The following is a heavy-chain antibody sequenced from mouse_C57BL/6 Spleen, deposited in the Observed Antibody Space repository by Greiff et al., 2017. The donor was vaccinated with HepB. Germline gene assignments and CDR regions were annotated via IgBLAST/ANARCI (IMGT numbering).Heavy chain of an antibody. D-gene: IGHD1-1*01. CDR1: GFTFSDYG. V-gene: IGHV5-17*01. CDR2: ISSGSSTI. Sequence: DVHLVESGGGLVKPGGSLKLSCAASGFTFSDYGMHWVRQAPEKGLEWVAYISSGSSTIYYADTVKGRFTISRDNAKNTLFLQMTSLRSEDTAMYYCARAPTVVPFDYWGQGTTLTVSS. J-gene: IGHJ2*01. CDR3: ARAPTVVPFDY.